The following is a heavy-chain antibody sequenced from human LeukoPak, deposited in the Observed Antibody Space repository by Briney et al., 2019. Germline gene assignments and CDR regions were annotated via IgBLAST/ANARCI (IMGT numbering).Heavy chain of an antibody. D-gene: IGHD5-18*01. CDR2: ISAYNGNT. Sequence: ASVKVSCKASGYTFTSYGISWVRQAPGQGLEWMGWISAYNGNTNYAQKLQGRVTMTTDTSTSTAYMELRSLRSDDTAVYYCAGSLVRRGYSYGYLDYWGQGTLVTVSS. J-gene: IGHJ4*02. V-gene: IGHV1-18*01. CDR3: AGSLVRRGYSYGYLDY. CDR1: GYTFTSYG.